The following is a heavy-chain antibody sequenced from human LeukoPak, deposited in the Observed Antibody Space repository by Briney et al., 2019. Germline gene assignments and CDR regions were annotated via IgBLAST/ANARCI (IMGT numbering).Heavy chain of an antibody. CDR3: ARECGDSSGYYYFDY. J-gene: IGHJ4*02. Sequence: GASVKVSCKASGYTFTGYYMHWVRQAPGQGLEWRGWINPNSGGTNYAQKFQGRVTMTRDTSISTAYMELSRLRSDDTAVYYCARECGDSSGYYYFDYWGQGTLVTVSS. CDR2: INPNSGGT. V-gene: IGHV1-2*02. D-gene: IGHD3-22*01. CDR1: GYTFTGYY.